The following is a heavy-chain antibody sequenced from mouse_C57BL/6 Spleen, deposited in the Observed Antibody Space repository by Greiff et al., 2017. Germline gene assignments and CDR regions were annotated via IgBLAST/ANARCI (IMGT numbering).Heavy chain of an antibody. CDR2: IWPGGGT. J-gene: IGHJ4*01. D-gene: IGHD2-2*01. V-gene: IGHV2-9-1*01. CDR3: VRYLARVTTGPYAMDY. Sequence: VQLVESGPGLVAPSQSLSISCTVSGFSLTSYAISWVRQPPGKGLEWLGVIWPGGGTNYNSALKSRLSISKDNSKSQVFLKMNSLQTHDTARYYCVRYLARVTTGPYAMDYWGQGTSVTVSS. CDR1: GFSLTSYA.